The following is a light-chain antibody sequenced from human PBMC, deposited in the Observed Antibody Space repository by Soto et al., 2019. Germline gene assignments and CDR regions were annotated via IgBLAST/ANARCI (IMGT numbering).Light chain of an antibody. CDR3: QAWESSTVV. CDR1: KLGDKY. J-gene: IGLJ2*01. Sequence: SYELTHPPSVSVSPGQTASITCSGDKLGDKYVCWYQQKPGQSPVLVIYQDTKRPSGIPERFSGSNSGNTATLTISGTQAMDEADYYCQAWESSTVVFGGGTKLTVL. V-gene: IGLV3-1*01. CDR2: QDT.